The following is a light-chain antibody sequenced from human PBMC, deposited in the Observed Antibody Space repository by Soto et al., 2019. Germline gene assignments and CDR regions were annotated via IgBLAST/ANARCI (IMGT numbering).Light chain of an antibody. CDR3: AAWDDSLSGSWV. CDR1: SSNIGSNY. J-gene: IGLJ3*02. CDR2: RNN. V-gene: IGLV1-47*01. Sequence: QAVVTQPPSASGTPGQRVTISCSGSSSNIGSNYVYCYQQLPGTAPKLLIYRNNQRPSGVPDRFSGSKSGTSASLAISGLRSEDEADYYCAAWDDSLSGSWVFGGGTKLTVL.